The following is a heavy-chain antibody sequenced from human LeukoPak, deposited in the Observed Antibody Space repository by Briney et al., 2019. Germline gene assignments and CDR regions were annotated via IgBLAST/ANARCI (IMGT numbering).Heavy chain of an antibody. CDR2: IYWDDDK. D-gene: IGHD1-26*01. V-gene: IGHV2-5*02. Sequence: SGPTLVKPTQTLTLTCTFSGFSLYTSGVGVGWVRQPPGKALEYPALIYWDDDKRYSPSLKNRLAIIKDTSRSQVVLIMTSVDPEDTATYYCAHRRAHPGMWDGGYFDYWGQGALVTVSA. CDR1: GFSLYTSGVG. J-gene: IGHJ4*02. CDR3: AHRRAHPGMWDGGYFDY.